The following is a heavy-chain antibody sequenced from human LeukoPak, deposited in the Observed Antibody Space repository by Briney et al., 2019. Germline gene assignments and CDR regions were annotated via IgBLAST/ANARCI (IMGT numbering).Heavy chain of an antibody. D-gene: IGHD6-19*01. J-gene: IGHJ4*02. CDR1: GYTFTSYG. Sequence: ASVKVSCKTSGYTFTSYGIDWVRQAPGQRLEWMGWISAYNGDTNYAQKFQGRVTMTIDTSTRTAHMELRSLRSDDTAVYYCAKGKQWLDQVFDYWGQGTLVTVPS. CDR3: AKGKQWLDQVFDY. CDR2: ISAYNGDT. V-gene: IGHV1-18*01.